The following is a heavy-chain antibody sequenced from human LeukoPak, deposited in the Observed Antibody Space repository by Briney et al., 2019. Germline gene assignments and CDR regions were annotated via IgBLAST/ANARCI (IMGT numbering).Heavy chain of an antibody. D-gene: IGHD1-26*01. CDR3: ARDLTPSGSYYVHAFDI. CDR2: IYTSGST. J-gene: IGHJ3*02. V-gene: IGHV4-61*02. Sequence: PSETLSLTCTVSGGSISSGSYYWSWIRQPAGKGLEWIGRIYTSGSTNYNPSLKSRVTISVDTSKNQFSLKLSSVTAADTAVYYCARDLTPSGSYYVHAFDIWGQGTMVTVSS. CDR1: GGSISSGSYY.